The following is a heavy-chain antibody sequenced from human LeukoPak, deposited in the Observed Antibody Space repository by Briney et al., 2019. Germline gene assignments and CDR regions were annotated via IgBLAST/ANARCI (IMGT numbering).Heavy chain of an antibody. J-gene: IGHJ6*02. CDR3: ARADYGDYGMDV. CDR2: IYYSGST. CDR1: GGSFSGYY. V-gene: IGHV4-59*08. D-gene: IGHD4-17*01. Sequence: PSETLSLTCAVYGGSFSGYYWSWIRQPPGKGLEWIGYIYYSGSTNYNPSLKSRVTISVDTSKNQFSLKLSSVTAADTAVYYCARADYGDYGMDVWGQGTTVTVSS.